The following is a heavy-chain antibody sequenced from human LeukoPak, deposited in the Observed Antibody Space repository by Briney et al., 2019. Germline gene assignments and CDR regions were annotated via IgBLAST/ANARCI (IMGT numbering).Heavy chain of an antibody. V-gene: IGHV1-8*01. J-gene: IGHJ4*02. CDR3: ARSSIAARRQFDY. D-gene: IGHD6-6*01. Sequence: ASVKVSCKASGYTFTSYDINWVRQATGQGLEWMGWMNPNSGNTGYAQKFQGRVTMTRNTSISTAYMGLSSLRSEDTAVYYCARSSIAARRQFDYWGQGTLVTVSS. CDR1: GYTFTSYD. CDR2: MNPNSGNT.